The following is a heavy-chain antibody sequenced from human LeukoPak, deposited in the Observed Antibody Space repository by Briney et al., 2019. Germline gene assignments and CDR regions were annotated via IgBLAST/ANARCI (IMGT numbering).Heavy chain of an antibody. CDR3: ASSMVRGAPYYYYYMDV. V-gene: IGHV3-7*01. CDR2: IKQDGSEK. Sequence: GGSLRLSCAASGFTFSSYWISWVRQAPGKGLEWVANIKQDGSEKYYVDSVKGRFTISRDNAKNSLYLQMNSLRAEDTAVYYCASSMVRGAPYYYYYMDVWGKGTTVTVSS. J-gene: IGHJ6*03. CDR1: GFTFSSYW. D-gene: IGHD3-10*01.